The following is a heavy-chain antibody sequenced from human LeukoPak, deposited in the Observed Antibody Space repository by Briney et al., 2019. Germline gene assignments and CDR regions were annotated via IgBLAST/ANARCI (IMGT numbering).Heavy chain of an antibody. J-gene: IGHJ4*02. V-gene: IGHV4-39*07. CDR2: MYYSGST. D-gene: IGHD6-19*01. Sequence: SETLSLTCTVSGGSISSYYWGWIRQPPGKGLEWIWSMYYSGSTYYNPSLKSRVTISINTSKNQFSLNLTSVTAADTAVYYCARAGGSGLIDYWGQGTLVNVSS. CDR3: ARAGGSGLIDY. CDR1: GGSISSYY.